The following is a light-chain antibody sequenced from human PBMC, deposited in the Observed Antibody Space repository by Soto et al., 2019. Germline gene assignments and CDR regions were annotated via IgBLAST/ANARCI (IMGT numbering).Light chain of an antibody. Sequence: QSVLTQPPSASGSPGQSVTISCTGTSSDVGGYNYVSWYQQHPGKAPKLMIYEVSKRPSGVPDRFSGSKSGTTASLTVSGLQAEDEADYYCTSYAGDTSLGVLGGGTQLTVL. CDR1: SSDVGGYNY. CDR3: TSYAGDTSLGV. CDR2: EVS. V-gene: IGLV2-8*01. J-gene: IGLJ3*02.